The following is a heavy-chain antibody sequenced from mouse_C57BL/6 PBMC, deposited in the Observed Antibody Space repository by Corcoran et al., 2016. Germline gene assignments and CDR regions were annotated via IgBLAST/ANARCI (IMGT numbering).Heavy chain of an antibody. CDR3: ARWYYGSSHYFDY. CDR2: IYPGDGDT. Sequence: QVQLQQSGAELVKPGASVKISCKASGYAFSSYWMNWVKQRPGKGLEWIGQIYPGDGDTNYNGKFKGKATLTADKSSSTAYMQLSSLTSEDSAVYFGARWYYGSSHYFDYWGQGTTLTVSS. J-gene: IGHJ2*01. CDR1: GYAFSSYW. V-gene: IGHV1-80*01. D-gene: IGHD1-1*01.